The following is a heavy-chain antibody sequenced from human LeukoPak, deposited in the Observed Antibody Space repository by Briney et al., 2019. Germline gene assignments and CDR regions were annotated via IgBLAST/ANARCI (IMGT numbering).Heavy chain of an antibody. V-gene: IGHV3-48*04. Sequence: GGSLRLSCVASGFTLRSYSMNWVRQAPGKGLEWIAYISSSSSSIAFADSVKGRFTISRDNAKNSLYLQMNSLRAEDTAVYYCAIEASGSGPNLDYWGQGTLVTVSS. CDR2: ISSSSSSI. CDR1: GFTLRSYS. CDR3: AIEASGSGPNLDY. J-gene: IGHJ4*02. D-gene: IGHD2-15*01.